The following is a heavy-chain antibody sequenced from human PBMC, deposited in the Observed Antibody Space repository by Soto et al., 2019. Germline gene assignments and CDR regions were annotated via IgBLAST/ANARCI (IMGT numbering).Heavy chain of an antibody. CDR2: ISDNGGST. Sequence: EVQLLESGGGLVQPGGSLRLSCAASGFSFISLDMNWVRQAPGKGLEWVSGISDNGGSTYYADSVKGRFTISRDNSKDTLYLQMNSLRAEDTAVYYCAKVVTNSGNKYGGQGILVTVSS. D-gene: IGHD1-26*01. J-gene: IGHJ4*02. CDR1: GFSFISLD. V-gene: IGHV3-23*01. CDR3: AKVVTNSGNKY.